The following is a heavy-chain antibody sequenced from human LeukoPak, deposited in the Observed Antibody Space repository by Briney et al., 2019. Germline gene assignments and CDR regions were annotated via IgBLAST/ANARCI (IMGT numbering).Heavy chain of an antibody. CDR2: ISSSGSII. J-gene: IGHJ4*02. D-gene: IGHD4-11*01. CDR1: GFTFSSFE. CDR3: ARDGDHSEVDYFDY. Sequence: WGSLSLSCAASGFTFSSFEMNWVRQAPGKGLEWVSYISSSGSIIYYADSVKGRFTISRDNAKNSLYLQINSLRVEDTAVYYCARDGDHSEVDYFDYWGQGTLVTVFS. V-gene: IGHV3-48*03.